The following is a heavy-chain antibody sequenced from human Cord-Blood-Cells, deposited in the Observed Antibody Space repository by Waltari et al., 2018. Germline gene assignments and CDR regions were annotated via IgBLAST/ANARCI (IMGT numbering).Heavy chain of an antibody. CDR2: ISNDGSNK. V-gene: IGHV3-30*18. Sequence: QVQLVESGGGVVQPGRSLRLSCAASGFTFSSYGMHWARQAPGKGLEWVAVISNDGSNKYYADSVKGRFTISRDNSKNTLYLQMNSLRAEDTAVYYCAKDTSRDSYYDFWSGYSDWGQGTLVTVSS. CDR1: GFTFSSYG. CDR3: AKDTSRDSYYDFWSGYSD. D-gene: IGHD3-3*01. J-gene: IGHJ4*02.